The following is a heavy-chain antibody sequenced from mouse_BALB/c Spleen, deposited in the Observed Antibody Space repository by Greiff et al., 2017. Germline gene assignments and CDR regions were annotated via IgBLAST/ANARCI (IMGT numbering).Heavy chain of an antibody. D-gene: IGHD5-5*01. CDR2: IWTGGGT. CDR3: ATTLYAMDY. CDR1: GFSLTSYD. V-gene: IGHV2-9-2*01. Sequence: QVQLKESGPGLVAPSQSLSITCTVSGFSLTSYDISWIRQPPGKGLEWLGVIWTGGGTNYNSAFMSRLSISKDNSKSQVFLKMNSLQTDDTAIYYGATTLYAMDYWGQGTSVTVSS. J-gene: IGHJ4*01.